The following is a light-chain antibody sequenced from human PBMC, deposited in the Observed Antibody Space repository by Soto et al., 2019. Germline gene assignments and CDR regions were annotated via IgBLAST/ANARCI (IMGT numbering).Light chain of an antibody. V-gene: IGKV1-5*03. CDR2: KAS. Sequence: DIQITQSPSTLSGYVGDRVTITCRASQTISSWLAWYQQKPGKAPKLLIYKASTLKSGVPSRLSGSGSGTEFTLTISSLQPDDFATYYCQHYNSYSEAFGQGTKVDNK. CDR1: QTISSW. CDR3: QHYNSYSEA. J-gene: IGKJ1*01.